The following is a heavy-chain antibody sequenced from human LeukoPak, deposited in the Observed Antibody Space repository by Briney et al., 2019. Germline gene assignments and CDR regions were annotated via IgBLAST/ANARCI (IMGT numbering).Heavy chain of an antibody. CDR2: IYYSGST. J-gene: IGHJ6*02. CDR1: GGSISSYY. D-gene: IGHD3-10*01. Sequence: SETLSLTCTVSGGSISSYYWSWIRQPPGKGLEWIGYIYYSGSTNYNPSLKSRVTISVDTSKNQFSLKLSSVTAADTAVYYCARDRSFAYYYGSGSPREYYYYGMDVWGQGTTVTVSS. V-gene: IGHV4-59*01. CDR3: ARDRSFAYYYGSGSPREYYYYGMDV.